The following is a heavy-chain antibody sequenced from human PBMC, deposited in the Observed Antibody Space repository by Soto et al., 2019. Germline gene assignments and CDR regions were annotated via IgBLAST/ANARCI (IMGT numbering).Heavy chain of an antibody. CDR1: GGSLTSNSYY. V-gene: IGHV4-39*01. D-gene: IGHD4-17*01. Sequence: SETMSLTCTVSGGSLTSNSYYWGWIRQPPGKGLEWIGSFYYSQSTYFNPSLKSRVTISVETSKNQYSLKLSAVTAADTAVYYCARRSTVTYDYWGQGILVTVS. J-gene: IGHJ4*02. CDR2: FYYSQST. CDR3: ARRSTVTYDY.